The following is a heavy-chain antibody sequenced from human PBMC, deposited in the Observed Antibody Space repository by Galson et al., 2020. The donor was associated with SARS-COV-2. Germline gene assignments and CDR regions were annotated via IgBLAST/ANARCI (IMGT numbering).Heavy chain of an antibody. Sequence: SVKVSCKASGGTFNTYAISWVRQAPGQGLEWMGGIIPIFGTINYAQKFQGRVTITADTSTNTAYMELTSLTSEDTAVYYCARAFTGYRGGLYFYYYIDVWGKGTTVTVSS. J-gene: IGHJ6*03. CDR1: GGTFNTYA. D-gene: IGHD1-1*01. V-gene: IGHV1-69*06. CDR2: IIPIFGTI. CDR3: ARAFTGYRGGLYFYYYIDV.